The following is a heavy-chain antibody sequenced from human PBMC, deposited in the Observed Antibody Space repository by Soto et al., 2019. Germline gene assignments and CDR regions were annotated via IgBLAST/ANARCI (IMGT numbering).Heavy chain of an antibody. Sequence: ASVKVSCKASGGTFSSYAISWVRQAPGQGLEWMGGIIPIFGTANYAQKFQGRVTITADESTSTAYMELSSLRSEDTAVYYCARFSGSYSRFDYWGQGTLVTVSS. J-gene: IGHJ4*02. CDR3: ARFSGSYSRFDY. CDR1: GGTFSSYA. V-gene: IGHV1-69*13. CDR2: IIPIFGTA. D-gene: IGHD1-26*01.